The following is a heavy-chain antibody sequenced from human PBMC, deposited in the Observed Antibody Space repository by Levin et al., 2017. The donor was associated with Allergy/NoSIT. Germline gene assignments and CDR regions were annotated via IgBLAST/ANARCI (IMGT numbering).Heavy chain of an antibody. CDR2: IYSGGVT. CDR3: TRCGASGYALDS. Sequence: GGSLRLSCAASGFTVSSNFMGWVRQAPGKGLQWVSFIYSGGVTYYEDSVKGRFTISRDNSKNTLYLQMNSLRPEDTAMYYCTRCGASGYALDSWGRGTLVTVSS. D-gene: IGHD2-2*01. J-gene: IGHJ4*02. CDR1: GFTVSSNF. V-gene: IGHV3-66*01.